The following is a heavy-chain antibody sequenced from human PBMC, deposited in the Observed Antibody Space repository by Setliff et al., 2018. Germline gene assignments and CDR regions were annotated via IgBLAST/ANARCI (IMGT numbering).Heavy chain of an antibody. Sequence: ASVKVSCKTSGYSFSDYAVNWVRQAPGQGLEWVGWISCHNGNAYYAQRLQDRITLTTDTSTTTAYLQLRSLRPDDTAVYYCATSVRFCTRTACQKRAGGGSWGQGTMVTVSS. J-gene: IGHJ5*01. CDR1: GYSFSDYA. CDR2: ISCHNGNA. V-gene: IGHV1-18*01. CDR3: ATSVRFCTRTACQKRAGGGS. D-gene: IGHD2-8*01.